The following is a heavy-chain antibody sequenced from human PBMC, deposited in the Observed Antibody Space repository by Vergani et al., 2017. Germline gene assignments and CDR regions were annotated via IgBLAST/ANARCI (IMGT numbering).Heavy chain of an antibody. CDR2: IYYSGST. CDR3: ARQLKQYSSGLLYNWFDP. J-gene: IGHJ5*02. V-gene: IGHV4-39*01. CDR1: GYSISSSSYY. Sequence: QVQLQESGPGLVKPSETLSLTCAVSGYSISSSSYYWGWIRQPPGKGLEWIGSIYYSGSTYYNPSLKSRVTISVDTSKNQFSLKLSSVTAADTAVYYCARQLKQYSSGLLYNWFDPWGQGTLVTVAS. D-gene: IGHD6-19*01.